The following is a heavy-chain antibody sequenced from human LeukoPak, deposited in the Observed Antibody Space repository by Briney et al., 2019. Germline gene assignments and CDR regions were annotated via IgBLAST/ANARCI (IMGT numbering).Heavy chain of an antibody. CDR2: ISSSSSYI. CDR1: GFTFSSYS. CDR3: ARSVGATWYFDY. D-gene: IGHD1-26*01. J-gene: IGHJ4*02. V-gene: IGHV3-21*01. Sequence: PGGSLRLSCAASGFTFSSYSMNWVRQAPGKGLGWVSSISSSSSYIYYADSVKGRFTISRDNAKNSLYLQMNSLRAEDTAVYYCARSVGATWYFDYWGQGTLVTVSS.